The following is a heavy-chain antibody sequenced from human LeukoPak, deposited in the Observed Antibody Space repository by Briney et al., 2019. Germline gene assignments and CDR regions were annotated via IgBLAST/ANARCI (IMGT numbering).Heavy chain of an antibody. CDR2: IIPISGTA. Sequence: GASVKVSCKASGGTFSSYAISWVRQAPGQGLEWMGGIIPISGTANYAQKFQGRVTITADESTSTAYMELSSLRSEDTAVYYCARADIVVVTTNAFDIWGQGTMVTVSS. V-gene: IGHV1-69*13. D-gene: IGHD2-21*02. J-gene: IGHJ3*02. CDR3: ARADIVVVTTNAFDI. CDR1: GGTFSSYA.